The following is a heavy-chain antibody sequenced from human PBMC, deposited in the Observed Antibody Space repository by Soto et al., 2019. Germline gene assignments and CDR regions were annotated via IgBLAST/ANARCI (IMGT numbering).Heavy chain of an antibody. CDR1: GFTFSSYG. Sequence: QVQLVESGGGVVQPGRSLRLSCAASGFTFSSYGMHWVRQAPGKGLEWVAVIWYDGSNKYYADSVKGRFTISRDNSKNTLYLQMNSLRAEDTAVYYCARGWPYYYGSGSLDWGQGTLVTVSS. V-gene: IGHV3-33*01. CDR3: ARGWPYYYGSGSLD. J-gene: IGHJ4*02. CDR2: IWYDGSNK. D-gene: IGHD3-10*01.